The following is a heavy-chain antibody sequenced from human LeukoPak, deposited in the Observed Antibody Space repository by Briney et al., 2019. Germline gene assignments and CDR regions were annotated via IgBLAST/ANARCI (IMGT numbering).Heavy chain of an antibody. Sequence: SQTLSLTCAISGDSVSNNSAIWIWIRQSPSRGLQWLGRTYYRSKWYNDYAVSVKSRITLNVDTSKNQFSLQLNSVTPEDTAVYYCASSSNLHYFDYWGQGTQVTVSS. CDR2: TYYRSKWYN. CDR3: ASSSNLHYFDY. J-gene: IGHJ4*02. CDR1: GDSVSNNSAI. V-gene: IGHV6-1*01.